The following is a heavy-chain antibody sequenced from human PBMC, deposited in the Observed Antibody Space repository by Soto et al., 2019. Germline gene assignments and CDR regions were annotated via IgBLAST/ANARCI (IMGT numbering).Heavy chain of an antibody. CDR2: INHSGST. V-gene: IGHV4-34*01. CDR3: ARGWGRIFDY. Sequence: QVQLQQWGAGLLKPSETLSLTCAVYGGSFSGYYWSWIRQPPGKGLEWIGEINHSGSTNYNPSLKXRVTISADTSTNQFSLKLSSVTAADTAVYYCARGWGRIFDYWGQGTLVTVSS. J-gene: IGHJ4*02. D-gene: IGHD7-27*01. CDR1: GGSFSGYY.